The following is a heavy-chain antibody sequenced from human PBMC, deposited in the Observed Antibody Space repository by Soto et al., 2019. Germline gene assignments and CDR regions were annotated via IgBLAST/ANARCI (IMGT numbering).Heavy chain of an antibody. CDR3: ASNTVDTAMVFDY. Sequence: GLSAEVSWKASGGTLGSYAIRWVRQETGQGLEWMGGIIPIFGTANYAQKFQGRVTITADESTSTAYMELSSLRSEDTAVYYCASNTVDTAMVFDYWGQGTLVPVSS. D-gene: IGHD5-18*01. CDR2: IIPIFGTA. CDR1: GGTLGSYA. J-gene: IGHJ4*02. V-gene: IGHV1-69*01.